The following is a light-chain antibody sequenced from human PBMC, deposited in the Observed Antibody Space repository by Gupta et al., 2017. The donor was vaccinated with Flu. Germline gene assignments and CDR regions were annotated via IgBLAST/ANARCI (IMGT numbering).Light chain of an antibody. CDR3: QQADSFPRT. Sequence: PSSMSASVGDRITITCRASHDISYCVGWYQQKPGKPPKLLIYGASNLRGDVPSRFSGSGSGTEFGLTITSLQSEDFATYYCQQADSFPRTFGQGTKVDIK. CDR1: HDISYC. J-gene: IGKJ1*01. V-gene: IGKV1-12*01. CDR2: GAS.